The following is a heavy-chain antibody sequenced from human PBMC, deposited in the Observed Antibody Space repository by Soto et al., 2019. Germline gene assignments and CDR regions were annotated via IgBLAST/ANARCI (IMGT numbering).Heavy chain of an antibody. CDR3: AKDRVGYYYGMDV. CDR1: GISFGSYG. J-gene: IGHJ6*02. V-gene: IGHV3-30*18. CDR2: ISYDGSNK. D-gene: IGHD1-26*01. Sequence: GGSLRLSCAASGISFGSYGMHWVRQAPGKGLEWVAVISYDGSNKYYADSVKGRFTISRDNSKNTLYLQMNSLRAEDTAVYYCAKDRVGYYYGMDVWGQGTTVTVSS.